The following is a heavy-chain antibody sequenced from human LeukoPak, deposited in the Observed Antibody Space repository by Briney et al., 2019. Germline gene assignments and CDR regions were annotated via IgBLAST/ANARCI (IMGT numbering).Heavy chain of an antibody. CDR1: GGSISSSSYY. CDR3: ARGRRRITIFGVVISNNWFDP. D-gene: IGHD3-3*01. J-gene: IGHJ5*02. V-gene: IGHV4-39*07. Sequence: SETLSLTCTVSGGSISSSSYYWGWIRQPPGKGLEWIGEINHSGSTNYNPSLKSRVTISVDTSKNQFSLKLSSVTAADTAVYYCARGRRRITIFGVVISNNWFDPWGQGTLVTVSS. CDR2: INHSGST.